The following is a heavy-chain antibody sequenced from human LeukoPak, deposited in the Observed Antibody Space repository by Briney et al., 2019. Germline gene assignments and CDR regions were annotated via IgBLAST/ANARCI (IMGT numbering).Heavy chain of an antibody. CDR3: ASEGLHAPFDY. CDR1: WYNFTRHY. CDR2: INPNTGGT. D-gene: IGHD5-24*01. V-gene: IGHV1-2*02. J-gene: IGHJ4*02. Sequence: ASVEGSCQASWYNFTRHYLHLVRPAPGQRLEWMGWINPNTGGTNYAQKFQGRVTMTRDTSISTAYMELSRLRSDDTAVYYCASEGLHAPFDYWGQGTLVTVSS.